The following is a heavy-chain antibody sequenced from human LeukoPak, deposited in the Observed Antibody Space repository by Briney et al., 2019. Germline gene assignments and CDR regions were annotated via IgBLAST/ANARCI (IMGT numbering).Heavy chain of an antibody. CDR3: ARNDSSGYFDY. V-gene: IGHV4-38-2*01. CDR1: DSSISSTSY. D-gene: IGHD3-22*01. Sequence: PSETLSLTCAVSDSSISSTSYWGWIRQPPGKGLEWIGSIYHSGGTVYNPSLKSWVTISVDTSKKQFSLKLTSVTAADTAVYYCARNDSSGYFDYWGQGTLVTVSS. CDR2: IYHSGGT. J-gene: IGHJ4*02.